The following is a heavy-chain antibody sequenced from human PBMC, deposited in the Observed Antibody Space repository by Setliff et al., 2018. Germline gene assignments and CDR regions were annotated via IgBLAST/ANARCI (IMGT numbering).Heavy chain of an antibody. J-gene: IGHJ6*02. V-gene: IGHV3-7*03. CDR2: IKQDGSEK. CDR1: GFTFSNYW. Sequence: PGGSLRLSCAASGFTFSNYWMGWVRQAPGRGLEWVANIKQDGSEKHYVDSVKGRFTISRDNAKNSLYLQMNSLRAEDTAVYYCADAGSAKGLDIWGQGTTVTVSS. CDR3: ADAGSAKGLDI. D-gene: IGHD6-19*01.